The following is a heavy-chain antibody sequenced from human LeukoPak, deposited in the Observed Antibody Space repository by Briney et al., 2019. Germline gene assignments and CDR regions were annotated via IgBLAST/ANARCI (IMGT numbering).Heavy chain of an antibody. J-gene: IGHJ3*02. CDR3: AREGGKYDSSGYYQAYDAFDI. Sequence: GGSLRLSCAVSGFTFSNYWMSWVRQAPGKGLEWVANINHDGSEKYYVDSVKGRFTISRDNAKKSLYLQMNSLRAGDTAVYYCAREGGKYDSSGYYQAYDAFDIWGQGTMVTVSS. CDR1: GFTFSNYW. D-gene: IGHD3-22*01. V-gene: IGHV3-7*05. CDR2: INHDGSEK.